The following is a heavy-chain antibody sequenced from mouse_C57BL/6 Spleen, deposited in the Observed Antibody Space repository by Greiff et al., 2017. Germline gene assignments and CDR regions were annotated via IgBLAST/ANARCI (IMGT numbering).Heavy chain of an antibody. J-gene: IGHJ2*01. Sequence: EVKVVESGPELVKPGASVKISCKASGYSFTGYYMNWVKQSPEKSLEWIGEINPSTGGTTYNQKFKAKATLTVDKSSSTAYMQLKSLTSEDSAVYYCARSDGSSYSYFDYWGQGTTLTVSS. V-gene: IGHV1-42*01. CDR3: ARSDGSSYSYFDY. D-gene: IGHD1-1*01. CDR2: INPSTGGT. CDR1: GYSFTGYY.